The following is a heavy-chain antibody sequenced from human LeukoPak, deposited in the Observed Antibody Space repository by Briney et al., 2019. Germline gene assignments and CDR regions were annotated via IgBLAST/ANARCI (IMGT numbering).Heavy chain of an antibody. J-gene: IGHJ4*02. V-gene: IGHV3-48*01. CDR2: ISSSGSAI. CDR1: GFPLSSYS. D-gene: IGHD2-15*01. CDR3: VRVKGSYFDY. Sequence: PGGFLRLSCAASGFPLSSYSINWVRQAPGKGLEWVSYISSSGSAIYYVDSVKGRLTVSRDNAKNSLFLQMNSPRAEDTAVYYCVRVKGSYFDYWGQGALVTVSS.